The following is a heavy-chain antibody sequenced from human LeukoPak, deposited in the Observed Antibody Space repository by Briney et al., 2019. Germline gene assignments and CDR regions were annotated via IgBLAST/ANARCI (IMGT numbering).Heavy chain of an antibody. Sequence: GGSLRLSCAASGFSLNNYAVSWVRQAPGKGLEWVSTINPSGGRTHYADSVRGRFTISRDNSKNTLFLQMHSLIAADTAVYYCGSGPVGTTVPWGQGTLVTVSS. CDR2: INPSGGRT. D-gene: IGHD1-1*01. J-gene: IGHJ5*02. CDR3: GSGPVGTTVP. V-gene: IGHV3-23*01. CDR1: GFSLNNYA.